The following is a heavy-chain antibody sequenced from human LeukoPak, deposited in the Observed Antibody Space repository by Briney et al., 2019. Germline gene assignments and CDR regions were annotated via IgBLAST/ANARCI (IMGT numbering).Heavy chain of an antibody. CDR3: ARSTGSGSREQLDY. CDR1: GGTFSSYT. D-gene: IGHD1-26*01. Sequence: PVKVSCKASGGTFSSYTISWVRQAPGQGLEWMGRIIPILGIANYAQKFQGRVTITADKSTSTAYMELSSLRSEDTAVYYCARSTGSGSREQLDYWGQGTLVTVSS. CDR2: IIPILGIA. V-gene: IGHV1-69*02. J-gene: IGHJ4*02.